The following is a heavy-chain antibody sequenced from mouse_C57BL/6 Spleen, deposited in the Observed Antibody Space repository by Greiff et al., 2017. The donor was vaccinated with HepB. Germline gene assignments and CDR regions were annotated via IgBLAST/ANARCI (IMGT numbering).Heavy chain of an antibody. V-gene: IGHV5-9-1*02. CDR2: ISSGGDYI. Sequence: EVQVVESGEGLVKPGGSLKLSCAASGFTFSSYAMSWVRQTPEKRLEWVAYISSGGDYIYYADTVKGRFTISRDNARNTLYLQMSSLKSEDTAMYYCTRGANWDGIYAMDYWGQGTSVTVSS. CDR3: TRGANWDGIYAMDY. J-gene: IGHJ4*01. CDR1: GFTFSSYA. D-gene: IGHD4-1*01.